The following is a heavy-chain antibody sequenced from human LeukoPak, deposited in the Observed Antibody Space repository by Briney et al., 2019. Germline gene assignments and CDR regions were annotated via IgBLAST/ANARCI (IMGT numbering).Heavy chain of an antibody. V-gene: IGHV4-4*07. CDR2: ISTSGNT. CDR3: ARGEGNYFDY. CDR1: GGSISSYY. Sequence: SETLSLTCTVSGGSISSYYWTWIRQPARKGLEWIGRISTSGNTNYTPSLKSRVTMSVDTSRNQFSLKLTSVTAADAAVYYCARGEGNYFDYWGQGALVTVSS. J-gene: IGHJ4*02.